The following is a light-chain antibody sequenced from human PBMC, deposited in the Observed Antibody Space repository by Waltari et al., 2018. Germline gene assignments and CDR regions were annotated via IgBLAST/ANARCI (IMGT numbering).Light chain of an antibody. CDR3: CSYAGTYTVRV. J-gene: IGLJ3*02. CDR1: SSDVGAYNH. CDR2: GVS. V-gene: IGLV2-11*01. Sequence: QSALTQPRSVSGSPGQSVTISCTGTSSDVGAYNHVSWYPQHPGKAPKLMIYGVSKRPSGVPDRFSGSKSGNTASLTISGLQAEDEGDYYCCSYAGTYTVRVFGGGTKVTVL.